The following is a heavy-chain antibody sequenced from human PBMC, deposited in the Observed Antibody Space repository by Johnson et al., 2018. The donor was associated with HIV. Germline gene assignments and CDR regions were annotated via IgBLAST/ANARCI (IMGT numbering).Heavy chain of an antibody. J-gene: IGHJ3*02. CDR3: AKGYYDSPFGFDI. D-gene: IGHD3-3*01. Sequence: QVLLVESGGGLVKPGGSLRLSCAVSGFTFSDYYMSWIRQAPGKGLEWVSYISSSGSTIYYADSVKGRFTISRDNSKNALYLQMHNLTTEDTAVYYCAKGYYDSPFGFDIWGQGTMVIVSS. CDR1: GFTFSDYY. CDR2: ISSSGSTI. V-gene: IGHV3-11*04.